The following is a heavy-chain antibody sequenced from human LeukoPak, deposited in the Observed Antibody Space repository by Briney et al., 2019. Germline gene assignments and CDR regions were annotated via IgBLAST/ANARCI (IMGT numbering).Heavy chain of an antibody. CDR2: ISSSSTII. CDR3: GASRQYVGAFDI. J-gene: IGHJ3*02. CDR1: GFTFSSYE. D-gene: IGHD3-16*01. V-gene: IGHV3-48*03. Sequence: PGGCLRLSCAASGFTFSSYELYWVRQAPGKGLEWISYISSSSTIIKYADSVRGRFTISRDDARESLYLQMSSLRADDTAIDYCGASRQYVGAFDIWGQGTLVTVSS.